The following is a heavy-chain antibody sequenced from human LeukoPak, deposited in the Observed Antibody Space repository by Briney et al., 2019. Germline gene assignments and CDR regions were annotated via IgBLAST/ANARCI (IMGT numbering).Heavy chain of an antibody. CDR2: IWYDGSNK. D-gene: IGHD2-8*01. CDR1: GFTFSSYG. J-gene: IGHJ4*02. Sequence: GGSLRLPCAASGFTFSSYGMHWVRQAPGKGLEWVAVIWYDGSNKYYADSVKGRFTISRDNSKNTLYLQMNSLRAEDTAVYYCARDHCTNGVCAYFDYWGQGTLVTVSS. V-gene: IGHV3-33*01. CDR3: ARDHCTNGVCAYFDY.